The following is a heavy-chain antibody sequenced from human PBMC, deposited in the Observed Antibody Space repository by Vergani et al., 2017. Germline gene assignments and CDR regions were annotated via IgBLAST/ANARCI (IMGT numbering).Heavy chain of an antibody. CDR1: GFTFSRHW. CDR2: ISYDGSNK. V-gene: IGHV3-30-3*01. CDR3: ARGNYDFWSGYRLHYYYYYYMDV. J-gene: IGHJ6*03. Sequence: VQLVESGGGLVQPGGSLRLSCAASGFTFSRHWMHWVRQAPGKGLEWVAVISYDGSNKYYADSVKGRFTISRDNSKNTLYLQMNSLRAEDTAVYYCARGNYDFWSGYRLHYYYYYYMDVWGKGTTVTVSS. D-gene: IGHD3-3*01.